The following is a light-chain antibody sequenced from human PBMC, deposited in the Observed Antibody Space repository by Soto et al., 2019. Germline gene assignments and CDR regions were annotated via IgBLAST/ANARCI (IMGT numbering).Light chain of an antibody. CDR2: EGS. CDR1: SSDVGSYKL. CDR3: CSYAGRSTLVV. Sequence: QSALTQPASVSGSPGQSITISCTGTSSDVGSYKLVSWYQQHPGKAPKLMIYEGSKRPSGVSNRFSGSKSGNTASLTISGLQAEDEADYYCCSYAGRSTLVVFGGGTKLTVL. J-gene: IGLJ2*01. V-gene: IGLV2-23*03.